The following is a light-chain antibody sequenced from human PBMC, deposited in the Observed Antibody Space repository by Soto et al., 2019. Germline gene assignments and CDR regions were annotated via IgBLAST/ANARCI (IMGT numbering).Light chain of an antibody. CDR2: GAS. J-gene: IGKJ4*01. CDR3: QQYNNWPPLT. CDR1: QSVSSN. V-gene: IGKV3-15*01. Sequence: EIVMTQSPAPLSVSPGERATLSCRASQSVSSNLAWYQQKPGQAPRLLIYGASTRATGIPDRFSGSGSGTEFTLTISSLQSEDFAVYYCQQYNNWPPLTFGGGTKVEIK.